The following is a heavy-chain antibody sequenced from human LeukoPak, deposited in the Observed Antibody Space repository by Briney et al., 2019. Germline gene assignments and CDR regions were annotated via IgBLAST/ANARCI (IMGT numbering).Heavy chain of an antibody. Sequence: PGGSLRLSCAASGFTFSSYAMHWVRQAPGKGLEYVSAISSNRGSTYYANSVKGRFTISRDNSKNTLYLQMGSLRAEDMAVYYCARDGSRDDSSGYYYDGYFDYWGQGTLVTVSS. J-gene: IGHJ4*02. V-gene: IGHV3-64*01. D-gene: IGHD3-22*01. CDR2: ISSNRGST. CDR3: ARDGSRDDSSGYYYDGYFDY. CDR1: GFTFSSYA.